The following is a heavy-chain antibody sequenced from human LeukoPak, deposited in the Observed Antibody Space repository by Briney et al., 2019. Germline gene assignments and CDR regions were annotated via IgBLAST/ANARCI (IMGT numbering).Heavy chain of an antibody. V-gene: IGHV4-59*01. J-gene: IGHJ3*02. D-gene: IGHD6-19*01. CDR2: IYYSGST. Sequence: SSETLSLTCTVSGGSISSYYWSWIRQPPGKGLEWIGYIYYSGSTNYNPSLKSRVTISVDTSKNQFSLKLSSVTAADTAVYYCARGYSSGWYPDAFDIWGQGTMVTVSS. CDR3: ARGYSSGWYPDAFDI. CDR1: GGSISSYY.